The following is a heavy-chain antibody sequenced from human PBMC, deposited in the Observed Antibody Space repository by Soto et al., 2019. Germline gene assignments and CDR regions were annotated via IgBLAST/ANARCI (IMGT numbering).Heavy chain of an antibody. J-gene: IGHJ4*02. V-gene: IGHV6-1*01. Sequence: PSQTLSLTCAISGDSVFSNTAAWNWIRQSPSRGLEWLGRTYYRSKWYNDYAVTVKSRIAINPDTSKNQFSLHLNSVTPDDTARYYCVRDVGFGFVHWGQGAQVTVSS. CDR2: TYYRSKWYN. CDR1: GDSVFSNTAA. CDR3: VRDVGFGFVH. D-gene: IGHD1-26*01.